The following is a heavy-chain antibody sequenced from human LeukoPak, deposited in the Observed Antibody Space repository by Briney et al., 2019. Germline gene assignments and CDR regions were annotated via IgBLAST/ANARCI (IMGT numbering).Heavy chain of an antibody. D-gene: IGHD3-22*01. Sequence: PSETLSLTCTVSGGSISSYYWSWIRQPPGKGLEWIGYIYTSGSTNYNPSLKSRVTISVDTSKNQFSLKLSSVTAADTAVYYCARRYDSSGYYFDAFDIWGQGTMVTVSS. V-gene: IGHV4-4*09. J-gene: IGHJ3*02. CDR1: GGSISSYY. CDR2: IYTSGST. CDR3: ARRYDSSGYYFDAFDI.